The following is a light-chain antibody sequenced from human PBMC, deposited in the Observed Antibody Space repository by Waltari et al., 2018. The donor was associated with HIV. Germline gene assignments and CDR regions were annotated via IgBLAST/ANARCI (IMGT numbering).Light chain of an antibody. CDR1: SNDVGAYNY. Sequence: QSALTQSRSVSGSPGQSITISCTGTSNDVGAYNYVSWYQQHPGRAPRLLIFDLIKRPPGGPVRFSGSKSGNTASLTISGLQAEEEADYYCCSAAGRYIFVFGTGTKVTVL. V-gene: IGLV2-11*01. CDR3: CSAAGRYIFV. J-gene: IGLJ1*01. CDR2: DLI.